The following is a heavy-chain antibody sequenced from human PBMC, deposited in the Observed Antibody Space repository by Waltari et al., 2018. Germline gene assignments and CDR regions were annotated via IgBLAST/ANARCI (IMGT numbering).Heavy chain of an antibody. V-gene: IGHV4-38-2*01. J-gene: IGHJ4*02. Sequence: QVQLQESGPGLVKPSETLSLTCAVSGYSISSGYYWGWIRKPPGKGLEWIGSIYHSGSTYYNPSLKSRVTISVDTSKNQFSLKLSSVTAADTAVYYCARRVLQFSWDYYFDYWGQGTLVTVSS. D-gene: IGHD3-3*01. CDR2: IYHSGST. CDR1: GYSISSGYY. CDR3: ARRVLQFSWDYYFDY.